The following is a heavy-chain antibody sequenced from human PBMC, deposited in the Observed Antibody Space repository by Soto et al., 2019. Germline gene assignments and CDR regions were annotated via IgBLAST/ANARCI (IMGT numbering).Heavy chain of an antibody. CDR2: IYPGDSDT. V-gene: IGHV5-51*01. CDR3: AASIFYYGMDV. J-gene: IGHJ6*02. Sequence: GESQKVSSKGAEYTFTNYGIGWVRQMPGKGPEWMGIIYPGDSDTKYNPSFQGQVTISADKSITTTYLQWSSLKASDTAIYYCAASIFYYGMDVWGQGTTVTVSS. CDR1: EYTFTNYG.